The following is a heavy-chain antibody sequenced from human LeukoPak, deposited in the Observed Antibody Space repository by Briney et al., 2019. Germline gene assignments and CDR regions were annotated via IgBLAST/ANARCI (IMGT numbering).Heavy chain of an antibody. J-gene: IGHJ4*02. CDR3: AREPYGTVSFDY. V-gene: IGHV3-7*01. CDR1: GFTFSSYL. D-gene: IGHD3-10*01. Sequence: EWSLRLSCAASGFTFSSYLMSWLRQAPGKGLEWVANIKQDVSETYEVDCVEDRFTISRDNATTSLYLQMNSLRAEDTAVYYCAREPYGTVSFDYWGPGTLVNVSS. CDR2: IKQDVSET.